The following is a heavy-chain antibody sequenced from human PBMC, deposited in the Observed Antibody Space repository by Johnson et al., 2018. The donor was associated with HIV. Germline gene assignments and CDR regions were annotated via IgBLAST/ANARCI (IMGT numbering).Heavy chain of an antibody. V-gene: IGHV3-30*14. D-gene: IGHD5-24*01. CDR3: AREGATIEGRSTFDI. CDR2: IISDGSCT. Sequence: QVQVVESGGGVVQPGRSLRLSCAASGFTFSSYAMHWVRQAPGKGLVWVSRIISDGSCTYYADSVTGRFTISRDISKNTLYLQMNSLRAEDTAVYYCAREGATIEGRSTFDIWGPGTMVTVSS. J-gene: IGHJ3*02. CDR1: GFTFSSYA.